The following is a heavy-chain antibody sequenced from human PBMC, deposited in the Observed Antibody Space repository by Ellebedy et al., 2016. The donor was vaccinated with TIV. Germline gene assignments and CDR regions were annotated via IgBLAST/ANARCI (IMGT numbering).Heavy chain of an antibody. CDR1: GFTFGSFA. CDR2: ISYDGRNN. V-gene: IGHV3-30*03. J-gene: IGHJ4*02. D-gene: IGHD1-1*01. Sequence: GGSLRLSCAASGFTFGSFAMHWVRQAPGKGLECVAIISYDGRNNKYADSVKGRFIISRDDSKNTLYLQMNSLRAEDTAVYYCAGRAYNWNDGSLFDYWGQGTLVTVSS. CDR3: AGRAYNWNDGSLFDY.